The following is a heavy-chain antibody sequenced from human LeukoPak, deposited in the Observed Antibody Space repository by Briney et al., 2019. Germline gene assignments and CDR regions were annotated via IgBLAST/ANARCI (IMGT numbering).Heavy chain of an antibody. CDR3: ARGVTMVRGVYNWFDP. J-gene: IGHJ5*02. V-gene: IGHV1-18*01. CDR1: GYTFTSYA. D-gene: IGHD3-10*01. CDR2: ISAYNGNT. Sequence: ASVKVSCKASGYTFTSYAMHWVRQAPGQGLEWMGWISAYNGNTNYAQKLQGRVTMTTDTSTSTAYMELRSLRSDDTAVYYCARGVTMVRGVYNWFDPWGQGTLVTVSS.